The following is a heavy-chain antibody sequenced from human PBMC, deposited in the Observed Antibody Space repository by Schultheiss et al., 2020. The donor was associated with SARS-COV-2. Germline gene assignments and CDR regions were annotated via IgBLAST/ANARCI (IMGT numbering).Heavy chain of an antibody. CDR1: GIAVSRNY. V-gene: IGHV3-48*01. CDR2: ISGDSRII. J-gene: IGHJ3*02. D-gene: IGHD3-22*01. CDR3: ARGVGDISRGYYGTDAFDI. Sequence: GGSLRLSCAASGIAVSRNYMIWVRQAPGKGLEGVSYISGDSRIIDYADSVKGRFTTSRDNDKNSVYLQMNSLRAEDTAVYYCARGVGDISRGYYGTDAFDIWGQGTMVTVSS.